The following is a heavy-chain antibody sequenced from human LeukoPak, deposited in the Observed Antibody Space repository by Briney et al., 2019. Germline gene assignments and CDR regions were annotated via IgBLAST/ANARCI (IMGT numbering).Heavy chain of an antibody. CDR2: IGTAGDT. V-gene: IGHV3-13*01. CDR3: ARAWRPYSNYGAFDI. J-gene: IGHJ3*02. D-gene: IGHD4-11*01. Sequence: GGSLRLSCAASGFTFSSYDMHWVRHATGKGLEWVSAIGTAGDTYYPVSVKGRFTISRENAKNSLYLQMNSLRAGDTAVYYCARAWRPYSNYGAFDIWGQGTMVTVSS. CDR1: GFTFSSYD.